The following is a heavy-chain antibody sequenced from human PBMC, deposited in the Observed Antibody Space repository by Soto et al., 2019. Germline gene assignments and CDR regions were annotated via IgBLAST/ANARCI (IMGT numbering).Heavy chain of an antibody. CDR2: ISGSGGST. CDR3: ANARRIAVAGWAFYY. J-gene: IGHJ4*02. CDR1: EFTFSSYA. Sequence: EVQLLESGGGLVQPGVSLRLSCAASEFTFSSYAMSWVRQPPGKGLEWVSAISGSGGSTYYADSVKGRFTISRDNSKNTLYLQMNSLRAEDTAVYYCANARRIAVAGWAFYYWGQGTLVTVSS. V-gene: IGHV3-23*01. D-gene: IGHD6-19*01.